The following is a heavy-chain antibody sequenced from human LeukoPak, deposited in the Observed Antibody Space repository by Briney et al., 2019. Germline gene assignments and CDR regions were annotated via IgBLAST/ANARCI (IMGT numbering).Heavy chain of an antibody. J-gene: IGHJ3*02. V-gene: IGHV4-38-2*02. CDR1: GYSISSGYY. Sequence: NPSETLSLTCTVSGYSISSGYYWGWIRQPPGKGLEWIGSIYHSGSTYYNPSLKSRVTISVDTSKNQFSLKLSSVTAADTAVYYCARAIYGSGSYDAFDIWGQGTMVTVSS. CDR3: ARAIYGSGSYDAFDI. D-gene: IGHD3-10*01. CDR2: IYHSGST.